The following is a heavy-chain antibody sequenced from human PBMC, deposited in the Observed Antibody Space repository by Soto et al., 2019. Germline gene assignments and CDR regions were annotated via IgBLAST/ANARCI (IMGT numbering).Heavy chain of an antibody. CDR3: AKEAVVVAPYINWFDS. CDR1: EFTFSIYG. J-gene: IGHJ5*01. D-gene: IGHD2-15*01. V-gene: IGHV3-30*18. Sequence: QVQLVESGGGVVQPGRSLRLSCAASEFTFSIYGVHWVRQAPGKGLEWVSFISSDGSDKYYADSVKGRFTVSRDNSKKTLYLQMNSLRAEDTAVYFCAKEAVVVAPYINWFDSWGQGTLVTVSS. CDR2: ISSDGSDK.